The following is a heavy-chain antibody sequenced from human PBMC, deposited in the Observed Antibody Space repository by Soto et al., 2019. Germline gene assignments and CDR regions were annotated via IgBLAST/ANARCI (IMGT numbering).Heavy chain of an antibody. J-gene: IGHJ4*02. D-gene: IGHD2-8*01. V-gene: IGHV1-2*02. CDR1: GYTFTGYY. CDR2: INPNSGGT. Sequence: QVQLVQSGAEVKKPGASVKVSCKASGYTFTGYYMHWVRQAPGQGLEWMGWINPNSGGTNYAQKFQGRGTMTRDTSISTAYMELSRLRSDDTAVYYCARGGGAGDIVLMVYAILIDYWGQGTLVTVSS. CDR3: ARGGGAGDIVLMVYAILIDY.